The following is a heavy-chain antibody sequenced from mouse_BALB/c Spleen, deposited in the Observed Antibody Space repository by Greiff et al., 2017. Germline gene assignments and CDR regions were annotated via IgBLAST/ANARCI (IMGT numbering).Heavy chain of an antibody. CDR2: ISYSGST. CDR3: ARSRYYGSSWYFDV. Sequence: VQLQQSGPGLVKPSQSLSLTCTVTGYSITSDYAWNWIRQFPGNKLEWMGYISYSGSTSYNPSLKSRTSITRDTSKNQFFLQLNSVTTEDTATYYCARSRYYGSSWYFDVWGAGTTVTVSS. D-gene: IGHD1-1*01. J-gene: IGHJ1*01. V-gene: IGHV3-2*02. CDR1: GYSITSDYA.